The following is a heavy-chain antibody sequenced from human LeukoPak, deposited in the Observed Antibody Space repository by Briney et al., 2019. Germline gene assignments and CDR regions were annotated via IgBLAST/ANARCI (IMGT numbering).Heavy chain of an antibody. CDR2: IKQDGSEK. Sequence: GGSLRLSCAASEFTFSTYWMSWVRQAPGKGLEWVANIKQDGSEKYYVDFVKGRFTISRDNAKNSLFLQMNSLRAEDTAVYYCAREKEELRYFDWLPKNYNWFDPWGQGTLVTVSS. CDR1: EFTFSTYW. J-gene: IGHJ5*02. D-gene: IGHD3-9*01. V-gene: IGHV3-7*01. CDR3: AREKEELRYFDWLPKNYNWFDP.